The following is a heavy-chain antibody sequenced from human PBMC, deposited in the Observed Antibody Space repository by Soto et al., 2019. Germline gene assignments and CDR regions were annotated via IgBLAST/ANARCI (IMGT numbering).Heavy chain of an antibody. CDR3: ARVERGTATPVVDAFDI. V-gene: IGHV4-34*01. CDR1: GGFVTSGSYY. D-gene: IGHD2-21*02. Sequence: QVQLQQWGAGLLKPSETLSLTCAVYGGFVTSGSYYWSWIRQPPGKGLEWIGEMSHSGGTHINPSLKSRVTISVDTSKNQFTLKKSSVTAAYTALYYCARVERGTATPVVDAFDIWGPGTMVTVSS. CDR2: MSHSGGT. J-gene: IGHJ3*02.